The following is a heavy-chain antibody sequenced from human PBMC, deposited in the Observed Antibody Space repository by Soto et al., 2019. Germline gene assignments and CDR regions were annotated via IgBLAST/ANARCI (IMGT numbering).Heavy chain of an antibody. CDR2: IWYDGSTK. CDR1: GFTFSSYG. V-gene: IGHV3-33*01. D-gene: IGHD1-26*01. CDR3: ARDEGARYFDS. J-gene: IGHJ4*02. Sequence: QVQLVESGGGVVQPGRSLRLSCAASGFTFSSYGVHWVRQAPGKGLEWVAIIWYDGSTKYYADSVKGRFTISRDNSKNTLYLQMNSLRAEDTAVYYCARDEGARYFDSWGQGTLVTVSS.